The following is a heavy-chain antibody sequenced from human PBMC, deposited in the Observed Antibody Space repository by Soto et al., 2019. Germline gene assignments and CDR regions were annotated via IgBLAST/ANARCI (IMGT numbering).Heavy chain of an antibody. CDR3: ASPGQQLVLEYFQH. D-gene: IGHD6-13*01. V-gene: IGHV1-69*13. CDR2: IIPIFGTA. CDR1: GGTFSSYA. Sequence: SVKVSCKASGGTFSSYAISWVRQAPGQGLEWMGGIIPIFGTANYAQKFQGRVTITADESTSTAYMELSSLRSEDTAVYYCASPGQQLVLEYFQHWGQGTLVTVSS. J-gene: IGHJ1*01.